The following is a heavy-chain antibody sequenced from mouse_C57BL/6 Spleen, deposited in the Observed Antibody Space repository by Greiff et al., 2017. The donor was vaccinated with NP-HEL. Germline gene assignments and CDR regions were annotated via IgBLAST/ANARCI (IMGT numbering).Heavy chain of an antibody. CDR2: IWRGGST. CDR3: AKRITTVVADYYAMDY. D-gene: IGHD1-1*01. Sequence: VQVVESGPGLVQPSQSLSITCTVSGFSLTSYGVHWVRQSPGKGLEWLGVIWRGGSTDYNAAFMSRLSITKDNSKSQVFFKMNSLQADDTAIYYCAKRITTVVADYYAMDYWGQGTSVTVSS. V-gene: IGHV2-5*01. CDR1: GFSLTSYG. J-gene: IGHJ4*01.